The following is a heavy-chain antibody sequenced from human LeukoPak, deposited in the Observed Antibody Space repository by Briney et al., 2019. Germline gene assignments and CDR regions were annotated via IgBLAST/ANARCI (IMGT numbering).Heavy chain of an antibody. CDR1: GGSISSYY. Sequence: SETLSLTCTVSGGSISSYYWSWIRQPPGKGLEWIGYIYYSGSTNYNPSLKSRVTISVDTSKNQFSLKPSSVTAADTAVYYCARGSTIIGDYFDYWGQGTLVTVSS. V-gene: IGHV4-59*01. J-gene: IGHJ4*02. CDR3: ARGSTIIGDYFDY. D-gene: IGHD5-24*01. CDR2: IYYSGST.